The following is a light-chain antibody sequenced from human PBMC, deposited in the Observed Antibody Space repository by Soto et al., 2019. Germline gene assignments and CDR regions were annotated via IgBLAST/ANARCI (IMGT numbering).Light chain of an antibody. CDR2: GNS. V-gene: IGLV1-40*01. J-gene: IGLJ2*01. CDR1: SSNIGAGYD. CDR3: QSYDSSLSGVV. Sequence: QSVLTQPPSVSGAPGQRVTISCTGSSSNIGAGYDVHWYKQLPGTAPKLLIYGNSNRPSGVPDRFSGSKSGTSASLAITGLQAEDEAYYYCQSYDSSLSGVVFGGGTKVTVL.